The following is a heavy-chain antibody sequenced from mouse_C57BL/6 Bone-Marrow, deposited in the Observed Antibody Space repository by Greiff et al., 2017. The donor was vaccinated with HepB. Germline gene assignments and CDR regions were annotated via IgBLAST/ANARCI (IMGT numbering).Heavy chain of an antibody. CDR3: ARRDPVITPGFDY. V-gene: IGHV1-42*01. CDR1: GYSFTGYY. D-gene: IGHD1-1*01. J-gene: IGHJ2*01. CDR2: INPSTGGT. Sequence: VQLKESGPELVKPGASVKISCKASGYSFTGYYMNWVKQSPEKSLEWIGEINPSTGGTTYNQKFKAKATLTVDKSSSTAYMQLKSLTSEDSAVYYCARRDPVITPGFDYWGQGTTLTVSS.